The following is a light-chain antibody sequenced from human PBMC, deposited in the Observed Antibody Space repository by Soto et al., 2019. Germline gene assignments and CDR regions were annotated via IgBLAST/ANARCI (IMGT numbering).Light chain of an antibody. J-gene: IGKJ1*01. V-gene: IGKV1-5*03. CDR2: TAS. CDR3: QNYNSYSEA. CDR1: QTISSW. Sequence: DIHITHAPSTLSGSVEHIVTITCRSSQTISSWLAWYQQKPGKAPKLLIYTASTLKGGVPSRFSGSGSGTEFTLTISSLQPDDVATYYCQNYNSYSEAFGEGTKVDIK.